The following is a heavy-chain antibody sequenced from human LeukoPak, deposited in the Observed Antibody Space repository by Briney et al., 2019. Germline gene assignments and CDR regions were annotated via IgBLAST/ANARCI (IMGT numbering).Heavy chain of an antibody. CDR3: AKDFLKAGEVVPAATIGGLPDY. Sequence: PGGSLRLSCAASGMTFSSHWMSWVRQAPGKGLEWVANIKSDGGEKYYLDSVKGRFTISRDNAKNSLYLQMNSLRAEDMALYYCAKDFLKAGEVVPAATIGGLPDYWGQGTLVTVSS. CDR2: IKSDGGEK. J-gene: IGHJ4*02. D-gene: IGHD2-2*01. V-gene: IGHV3-7*03. CDR1: GMTFSSHW.